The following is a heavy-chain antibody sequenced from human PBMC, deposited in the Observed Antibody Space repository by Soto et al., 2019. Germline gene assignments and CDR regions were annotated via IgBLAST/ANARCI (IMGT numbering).Heavy chain of an antibody. CDR3: ARSGGRGGDY. CDR1: GFTFNFYW. V-gene: IGHV3-7*05. Sequence: EVQLVESGGNLVQPGGSLRLSCKASGFTFNFYWMTWVRQPPGKGLEWLANISQPGTGGSNVDSVTGRFSIARHTASNSALFEMNGLTAEDTPVYYCARSGGRGGDYCGHGTLVTVSS. CDR2: ISQPGTGG. J-gene: IGHJ4*01. D-gene: IGHD3-10*01.